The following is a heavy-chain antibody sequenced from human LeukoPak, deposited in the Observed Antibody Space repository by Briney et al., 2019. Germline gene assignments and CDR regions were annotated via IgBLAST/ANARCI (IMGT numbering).Heavy chain of an antibody. CDR1: GDSVSSNSAA. Sequence: SQTLSLTCAISGDSVSSNSAAWNWIRQSPSRGLEWLGRTYYRSKWYNDYAVPVKSRITINPDTSKNQFSLQLNSVTPEDTAVYYCARKGSGWFHYYYYYGMDVWGQGTTVTVSS. CDR3: ARKGSGWFHYYYYYGMDV. CDR2: TYYRSKWYN. D-gene: IGHD6-19*01. V-gene: IGHV6-1*01. J-gene: IGHJ6*02.